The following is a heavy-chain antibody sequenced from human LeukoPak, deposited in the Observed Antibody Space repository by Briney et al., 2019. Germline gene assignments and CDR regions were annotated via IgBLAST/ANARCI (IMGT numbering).Heavy chain of an antibody. V-gene: IGHV3-23*01. CDR3: AKDAWDSGGSYYFDY. D-gene: IGHD1-26*01. J-gene: IGHJ4*02. CDR2: ISGSGGST. CDR1: GFTFTSYS. Sequence: GGSLRLSCSASGFTFTSYSMNWVRQAPGKGLEWVSAISGSGGSTYYADSVKGRFTISRDNSKNTLYLQMNSLRAEDTAVYYCAKDAWDSGGSYYFDYWGQGTLVTVSS.